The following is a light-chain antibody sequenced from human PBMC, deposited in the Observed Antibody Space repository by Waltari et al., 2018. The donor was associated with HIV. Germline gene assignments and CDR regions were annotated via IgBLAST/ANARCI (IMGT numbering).Light chain of an antibody. Sequence: QSVLTQPPSASGTPGQRVTIACSGSSSNIGSNTVSWYHQVPGTAPKVLIYSNDDRPSGVPDRFSGSKSGTSASLAISGLQSEDEADYYCATWDDSLNGWVFGGGTK. CDR1: SSNIGSNT. CDR3: ATWDDSLNGWV. V-gene: IGLV1-44*01. J-gene: IGLJ3*02. CDR2: SND.